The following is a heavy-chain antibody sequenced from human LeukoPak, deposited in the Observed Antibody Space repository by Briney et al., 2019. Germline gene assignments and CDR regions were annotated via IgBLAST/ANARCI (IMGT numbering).Heavy chain of an antibody. V-gene: IGHV3-33*01. CDR1: GFTFSSYG. Sequence: PGRSLRLSCAASGFTFSSYGMHWVRQAPGKGLEWVAVIWYDGSNKYYADSVKGRFTISRDNSKNTLYLQMNSLRAEATAVYYCARSMVRGAYYFDYWGQGTLVTVSS. D-gene: IGHD3-10*01. CDR3: ARSMVRGAYYFDY. J-gene: IGHJ4*02. CDR2: IWYDGSNK.